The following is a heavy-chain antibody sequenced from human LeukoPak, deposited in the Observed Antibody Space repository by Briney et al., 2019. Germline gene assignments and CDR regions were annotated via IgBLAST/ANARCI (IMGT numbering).Heavy chain of an antibody. Sequence: GSSVKVSCKASGGTFSSYAISWVRQAPGQGLEWMGGIIPIFGTANYAQKFQGRATITTDESTSTAYMELSSLRSEDTAVYYCATPRSPDWYFDLWGRGTLVTVSS. CDR2: IIPIFGTA. V-gene: IGHV1-69*05. CDR1: GGTFSSYA. CDR3: ATPRSPDWYFDL. J-gene: IGHJ2*01.